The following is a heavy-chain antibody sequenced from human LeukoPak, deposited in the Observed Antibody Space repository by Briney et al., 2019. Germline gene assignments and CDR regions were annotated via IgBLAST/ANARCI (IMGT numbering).Heavy chain of an antibody. V-gene: IGHV1-3*01. CDR1: GYTFTSYA. D-gene: IGHD2-15*01. Sequence: ASVKVSCKASGYTFTSYAMHWVRQAPGQRLEWMGWINAGNGNTKYSQKFQGRVTITRDTSASTAYMELSSLRSEDTAVYYCARGRDCSGGSCYRWWFDPRGQGTLVTVSS. CDR3: ARGRDCSGGSCYRWWFDP. J-gene: IGHJ5*02. CDR2: INAGNGNT.